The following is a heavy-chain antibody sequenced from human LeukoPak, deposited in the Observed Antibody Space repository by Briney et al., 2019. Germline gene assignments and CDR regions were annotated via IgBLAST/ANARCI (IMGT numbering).Heavy chain of an antibody. V-gene: IGHV4-34*01. Sequence: ASETLSLTCTVSGGSISSYYWSWIRQPPGKGLEWIGEINHSGSTNYNPSLKSRVTISVDTPKNQFSLKLSSVTAADTAVYYCARRNPYGGKLDYWGQGTLVTVSS. CDR3: ARRNPYGGKLDY. CDR1: GGSISSYY. J-gene: IGHJ4*02. D-gene: IGHD4-23*01. CDR2: INHSGST.